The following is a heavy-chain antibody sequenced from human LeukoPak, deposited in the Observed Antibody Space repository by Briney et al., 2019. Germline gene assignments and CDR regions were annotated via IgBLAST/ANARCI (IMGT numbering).Heavy chain of an antibody. V-gene: IGHV1-2*02. D-gene: IGHD3-10*01. CDR2: INANTGVT. CDR1: GFTFTGHY. J-gene: IGHJ4*02. CDR3: ARAPLLLWFGTPKTGYFDY. Sequence: ASVKVSCKTSGFTFTGHYMHWLRQAPGQGLEWMGWINANTGVTHYAVKFQGRVTITRDTSISTVYMDLSSLQSDDTAVYYCARAPLLLWFGTPKTGYFDYWGQGTLVTVSS.